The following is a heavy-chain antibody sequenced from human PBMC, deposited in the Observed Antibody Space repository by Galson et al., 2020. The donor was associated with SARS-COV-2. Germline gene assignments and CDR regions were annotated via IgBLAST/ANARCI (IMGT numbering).Heavy chain of an antibody. Sequence: GESLKISCAASGFTFSSYNMNWVRQAPGKGLEWVSYISSGSSYIYYVDPVKGRFTISRDNAKNSLYLQMNSLRAEDTAIYYCARDPKYCDGSNCGGHWGQGTLVTVSS. J-gene: IGHJ4*02. D-gene: IGHD2-21*01. CDR2: ISSGSSYI. CDR1: GFTFSSYN. CDR3: ARDPKYCDGSNCGGH. V-gene: IGHV3-21*01.